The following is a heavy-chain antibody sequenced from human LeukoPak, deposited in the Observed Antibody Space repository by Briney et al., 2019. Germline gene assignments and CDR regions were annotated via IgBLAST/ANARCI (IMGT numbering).Heavy chain of an antibody. CDR2: IYPGDSDT. D-gene: IGHD6-19*01. CDR1: GYTFTNYW. V-gene: IGHV5-51*01. Sequence: GESLKISCKASGYTFTNYWTVWVRQLPGKGLEWMGIIYPGDSDTRYSQSFQGQVTISADKSVTTAYLQWSSLKASDTAMYYCARSGGWDKYYFDYWGQGTLVTVSS. CDR3: ARSGGWDKYYFDY. J-gene: IGHJ4*02.